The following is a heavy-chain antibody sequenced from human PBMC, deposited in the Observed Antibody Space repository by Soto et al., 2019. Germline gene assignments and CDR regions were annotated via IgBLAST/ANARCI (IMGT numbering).Heavy chain of an antibody. D-gene: IGHD3-9*01. J-gene: IGHJ5*02. V-gene: IGHV4-30-2*01. CDR1: GGSISSGGYS. Sequence: QLQLQESGSGLVKPSQTLSLTCAVSGGSISSGGYSWSWIRQPPGKGLEWIGYIYHSGSTYYNPSLKGRVTISVDRSKNQFSLKLSSVTAADTAVYYCAREVRYFDWLAGWFDPWGQGTLVTVSS. CDR2: IYHSGST. CDR3: AREVRYFDWLAGWFDP.